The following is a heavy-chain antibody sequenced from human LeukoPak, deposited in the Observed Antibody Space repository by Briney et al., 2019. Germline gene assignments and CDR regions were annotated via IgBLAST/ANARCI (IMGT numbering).Heavy chain of an antibody. CDR2: IDTAGDT. D-gene: IGHD6-13*01. J-gene: IGHJ4*02. CDR1: GFTYSSYD. CDR3: ARGPRAYKYYSSWYFDY. Sequence: GGSLRLSCAVSGFTYSSYDMHWVRQVTGRGLEWVSGIDTAGDTYYAGSVKGRFNISRENAKNSLYLQMNSLRGGDTAVYYCARGPRAYKYYSSWYFDYWGQGTLVTVSS. V-gene: IGHV3-13*01.